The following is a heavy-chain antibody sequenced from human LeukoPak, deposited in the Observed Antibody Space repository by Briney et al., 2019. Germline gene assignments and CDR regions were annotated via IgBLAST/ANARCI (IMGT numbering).Heavy chain of an antibody. V-gene: IGHV1-3*01. CDR1: GYTFTSYA. D-gene: IGHD1/OR15-1a*01. CDR2: INAGNGNA. Sequence: ASVKVSCTASGYTFTSYAMHWVRQAPGQRLEWMGWINAGNGNATYTQKFQDRVTFTRDTSASTAYMDLSSLRSEDTAVYYCARYNWNTLFDYWGQGTLVTVSS. J-gene: IGHJ4*02. CDR3: ARYNWNTLFDY.